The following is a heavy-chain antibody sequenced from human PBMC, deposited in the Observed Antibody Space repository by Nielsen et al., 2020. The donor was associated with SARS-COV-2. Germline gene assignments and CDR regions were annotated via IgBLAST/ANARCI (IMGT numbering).Heavy chain of an antibody. CDR1: AGSLGGYY. J-gene: IGHJ4*02. CDR2: INHSGST. Sequence: SETLSLTCAVYAGSLGGYYWSWIRQPPGKGLERIGEINHSGSTKYNPSLKGRVTISIDTTKNQFSLKLSSVTAADTAVYYCARDYYGDYFGYWGQGTLVTVSS. D-gene: IGHD4-17*01. V-gene: IGHV4-34*01. CDR3: ARDYYGDYFGY.